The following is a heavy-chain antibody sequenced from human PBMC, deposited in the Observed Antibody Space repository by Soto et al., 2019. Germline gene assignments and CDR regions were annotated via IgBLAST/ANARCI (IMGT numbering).Heavy chain of an antibody. D-gene: IGHD2-2*02. CDR2: ISYDGSNK. V-gene: IGHV3-30-3*01. Sequence: GGSLRLSCAASGFTFGSYAMHWVRQAPGKGLEWVAVISYDGSNKYYADSVKGRFTISRDNSKNTLYLQMNSLRAEDTDVYYCARDEEKDIVVVPAAINYGMDVWGQGTTVTVSS. J-gene: IGHJ6*02. CDR1: GFTFGSYA. CDR3: ARDEEKDIVVVPAAINYGMDV.